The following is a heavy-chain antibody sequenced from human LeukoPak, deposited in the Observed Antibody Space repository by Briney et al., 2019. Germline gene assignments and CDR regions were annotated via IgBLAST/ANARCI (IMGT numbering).Heavy chain of an antibody. D-gene: IGHD5-18*01. V-gene: IGHV3-48*01. CDR3: ARVFLADTQ. CDR2: ISSSGTTI. CDR1: GFTFSSYN. J-gene: IGHJ4*02. Sequence: GGSLRLSCAASGFTFSSYNMNWVRQAPGKGLEWVSYISSSGTTIYYVDSVKGRFTISRDNAKNSLYLQMNSLRAEDTAVYYCARVFLADTQWGQGTLVTVSS.